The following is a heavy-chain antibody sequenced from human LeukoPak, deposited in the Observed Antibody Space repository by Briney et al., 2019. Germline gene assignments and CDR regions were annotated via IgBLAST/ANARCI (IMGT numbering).Heavy chain of an antibody. V-gene: IGHV4-31*03. Sequence: SETLSLTCTVSGGSISSGGSFWIWIRQHPRKGLEWIGYIYNSGGAYYNPSLGSRLSISVDTSKNQFSLRLTSVTAADTAVYFCARGHHYYYYMDVWGNGTTVTVSS. CDR2: IYNSGGA. J-gene: IGHJ6*03. CDR1: GGSISSGGSF. CDR3: ARGHHYYYYMDV.